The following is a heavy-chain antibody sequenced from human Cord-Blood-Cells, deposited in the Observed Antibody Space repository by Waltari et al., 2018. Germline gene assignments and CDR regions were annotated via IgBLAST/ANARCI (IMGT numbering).Heavy chain of an antibody. CDR1: GYTFTGYY. CDR3: ARGRPLIIAARAADAFDI. J-gene: IGHJ3*02. V-gene: IGHV1-2*02. CDR2: INPNSGGT. Sequence: QVQLVQSGAEVKKPGASVKVSCKASGYTFTGYYMHWVRPAPGPGLEWMGWINPNSGGTNYAQKFQGRVTMTRDTSISTAYMELSRLRSDDTAVYYCARGRPLIIAARAADAFDIWGQGTMVTVSS. D-gene: IGHD6-6*01.